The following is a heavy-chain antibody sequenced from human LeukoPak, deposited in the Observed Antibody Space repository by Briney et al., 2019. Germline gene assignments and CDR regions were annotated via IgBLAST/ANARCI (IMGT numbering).Heavy chain of an antibody. Sequence: GGSLRLSCAASGFTFSSYAMHWVRQAPGKGLEWVAVISYDGSNKYYADSVKGRLTISRDNAKNTLYLQMNSLRAEDTAVYYCARSRGWGRDYYYYMDVWGKGTTVTVSS. CDR1: GFTFSSYA. J-gene: IGHJ6*03. V-gene: IGHV3-30-3*01. CDR3: ARSRGWGRDYYYYMDV. CDR2: ISYDGSNK. D-gene: IGHD2-21*02.